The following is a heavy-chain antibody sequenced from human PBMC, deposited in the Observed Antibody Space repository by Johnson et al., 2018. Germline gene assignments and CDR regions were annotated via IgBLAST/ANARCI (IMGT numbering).Heavy chain of an antibody. Sequence: QLVQSGGGVVQPGRSLRLSCAASGFAFSSDAMHWVRQAPGKGLEGVAFISWDGNIKYYADAAKDRFTISRDNSRNTVYLQMKNLRVEDTAGNYCAKDLSGSYVSDIWGQGTMVIVSS. D-gene: IGHD3-16*01. J-gene: IGHJ3*02. CDR3: AKDLSGSYVSDI. CDR1: GFAFSSDA. V-gene: IGHV3-30-3*01. CDR2: ISWDGNIK.